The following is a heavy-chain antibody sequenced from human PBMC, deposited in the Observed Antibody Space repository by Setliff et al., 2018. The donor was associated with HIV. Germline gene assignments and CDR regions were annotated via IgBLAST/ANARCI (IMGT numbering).Heavy chain of an antibody. V-gene: IGHV3-20*04. Sequence: GGSLRLSCIVSGFNFADYGMSWVRQVPGKGLEWVAGISWSGITTTYADSLKGRFTIFRDNAKNSLYMQMNTLGAEDAAFYYCAREDSEAAPHFDSWCQGTLVAVSS. J-gene: IGHJ5*01. D-gene: IGHD6-6*01. CDR2: ISWSGITT. CDR1: GFNFADYG. CDR3: AREDSEAAPHFDS.